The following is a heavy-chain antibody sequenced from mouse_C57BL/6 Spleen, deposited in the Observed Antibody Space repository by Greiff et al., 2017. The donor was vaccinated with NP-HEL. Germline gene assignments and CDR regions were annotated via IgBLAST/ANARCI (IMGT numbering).Heavy chain of an antibody. Sequence: VKLMESGAELVRPGASVTLSCKASGYTFTDYEMHWVKQTPVHGLEWIGAIDPETGGTAYNQKFKGKAILTADKSSSTAYMELRSLTSEDSAVYYCTRSTMVIPFAYWGQGTLVTVSA. CDR3: TRSTMVIPFAY. D-gene: IGHD2-2*01. CDR2: IDPETGGT. CDR1: GYTFTDYE. J-gene: IGHJ3*01. V-gene: IGHV1-15*01.